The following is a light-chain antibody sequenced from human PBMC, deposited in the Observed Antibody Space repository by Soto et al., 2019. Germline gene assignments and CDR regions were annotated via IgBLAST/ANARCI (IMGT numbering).Light chain of an antibody. J-gene: IGLJ3*02. CDR2: DVT. Sequence: QSALTQPASVSGSPGQSITISCTGTSNDIGGYNYVSWYQHHPGKVPRLIIYDVTSRPSGISDRFSGSKSGSTASLTVSGLQAEDEAQYYCSSYTNTVALEVFGGGTKLTVL. V-gene: IGLV2-14*03. CDR3: SSYTNTVALEV. CDR1: SNDIGGYNY.